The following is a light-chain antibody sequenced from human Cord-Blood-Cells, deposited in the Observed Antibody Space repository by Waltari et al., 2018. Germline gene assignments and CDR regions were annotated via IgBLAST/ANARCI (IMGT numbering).Light chain of an antibody. CDR3: QQYGSSPRT. J-gene: IGKJ1*01. CDR1: QSVSSSY. V-gene: IGKV3-20*01. Sequence: LAFTQSPGPMSLSPGERANHPCRASQSVSSSYLAWYQQKPGQAPRLLIYGAFSRATGIPDRFSGSGSGTDFTLTISRLEPEEFAVYYCQQYGSSPRTFGQGTKVEIK. CDR2: GAF.